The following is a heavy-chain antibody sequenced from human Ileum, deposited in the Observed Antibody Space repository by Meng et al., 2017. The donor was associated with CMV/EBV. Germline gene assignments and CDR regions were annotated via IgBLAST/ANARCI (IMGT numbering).Heavy chain of an antibody. D-gene: IGHD2-2*01. V-gene: IGHV4-61*08. CDR2: FHHSGNT. CDR1: GGSVTTNAYY. CDR3: ARWGVVDAFDI. Sequence: SQTLSLTCTVSGGSVTTNAYYWNWIRQPPGKGLEWIGYFHHSGNTAQNPSLDSRVTMSIDAPKNQISLRVRSVTAADTAIYYCARWGVVDAFDIWGQGTMVTVSS. J-gene: IGHJ3*02.